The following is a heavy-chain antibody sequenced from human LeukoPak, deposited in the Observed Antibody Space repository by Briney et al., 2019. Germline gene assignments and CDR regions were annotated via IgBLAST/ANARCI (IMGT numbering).Heavy chain of an antibody. V-gene: IGHV3-7*01. CDR3: ARDHGSGSYWEGFDP. J-gene: IGHJ5*02. CDR1: GFTFSSYW. D-gene: IGHD3-10*01. Sequence: TGGSLRLSCAASGFTFSSYWVSWVRQAPGKGLEWVANIKKDGSGRYYVDSVKGRFTISRDNAKNSLSLQMNSLRVEDTAVYYCARDHGSGSYWEGFDPWGQGTLVTVSS. CDR2: IKKDGSGR.